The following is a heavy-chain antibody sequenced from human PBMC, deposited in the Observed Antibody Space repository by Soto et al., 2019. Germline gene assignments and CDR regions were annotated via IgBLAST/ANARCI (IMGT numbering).Heavy chain of an antibody. CDR1: GFTFSDYY. CDR3: ARDELNPLPDAAFDI. CDR2: ITSSGTTT. V-gene: IGHV3-11*01. Sequence: QVQLVESGGGLVKPGGSLRLSCAASGFTFSDYYMSWIRQAPGKGLEWVSYITSSGTTTYYADSVKGRFTISRDNAKNSPYLQMNSLGAEDTAVYYCARDELNPLPDAAFDIWGQGTVVTVSS. J-gene: IGHJ3*02. D-gene: IGHD1-1*01.